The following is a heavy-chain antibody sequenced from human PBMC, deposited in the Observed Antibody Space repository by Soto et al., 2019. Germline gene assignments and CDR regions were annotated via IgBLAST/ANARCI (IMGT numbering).Heavy chain of an antibody. V-gene: IGHV3-30*18. CDR1: GFTFSSYG. J-gene: IGHJ6*02. CDR2: ISYDGSNK. D-gene: IGHD3-3*01. CDR3: ANDLRFWSSYLYYYYYYGVDV. Sequence: GGSLRLSCAASGFTFSSYGMHWVRQAPGKGLEWVAVISYDGSNKYYADSVKGRFTISRDNSKNTLYLQMNSLRAEDTVVYYCANDLRFWSSYLYYYYYYGVDVWGQGTTVTV.